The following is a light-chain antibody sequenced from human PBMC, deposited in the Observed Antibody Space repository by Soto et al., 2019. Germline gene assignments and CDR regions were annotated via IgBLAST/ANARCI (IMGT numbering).Light chain of an antibody. CDR2: GAS. CDR3: HQYNNWPPYT. V-gene: IGKV3-15*01. Sequence: EVAMTQSPATLSASPGERVILSCRASQTIGSNLAWYQQRPGQAPRLLMYGASTRATETPARFSGSGSATDFTLTISSLQSEDFAVYYCHQYNNWPPYTFGQRTKLEIK. J-gene: IGKJ2*01. CDR1: QTIGSN.